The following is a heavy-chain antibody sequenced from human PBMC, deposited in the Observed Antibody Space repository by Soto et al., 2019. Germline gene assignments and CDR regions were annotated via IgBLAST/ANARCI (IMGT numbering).Heavy chain of an antibody. D-gene: IGHD3-10*01. CDR1: GFTFDDYT. V-gene: IGHV3-43*01. J-gene: IGHJ4*02. CDR3: ARGWDY. CDR2: ISWDGGST. Sequence: EVQLVESGGVVVQPGGSLRLSCAASGFTFDDYTMHWVRQAPGKGLEWVSLISWDGGSTYYADSVKGRFTISRDNSKNSXYXQMXXXXTEDTALYYCARGWDYWGQGTLVTVSS.